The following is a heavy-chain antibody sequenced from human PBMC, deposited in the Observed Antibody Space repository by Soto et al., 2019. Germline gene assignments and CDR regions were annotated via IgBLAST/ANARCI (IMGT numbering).Heavy chain of an antibody. V-gene: IGHV3-15*07. Sequence: GSLRLSCVASGFVFNNAWMNWVRQAPGAGLEWVGRIKRGSIAAATDYAAPVKGRFTTSRDDSKNMLYLQMDSLTTEDTAVYYCATMAGAPPPPSGQGTLVTVSS. D-gene: IGHD3-10*01. CDR3: ATMAGAPPPP. J-gene: IGHJ5*02. CDR1: GFVFNNAW. CDR2: IKRGSIAAAT.